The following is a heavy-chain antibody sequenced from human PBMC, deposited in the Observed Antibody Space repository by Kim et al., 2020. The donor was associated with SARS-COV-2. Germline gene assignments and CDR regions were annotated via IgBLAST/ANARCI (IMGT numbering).Heavy chain of an antibody. CDR1: GFTFSSYA. D-gene: IGHD3-22*01. CDR3: AKDVMSYYYDSSGFN. J-gene: IGHJ1*01. Sequence: GGSLRLSCAASGFTFSSYAMSWVRQAPGKGLEWVSTISGSGAGSTYYADSVKGRFTISRENSKNMLYLHMNSLRAEDTAIYYCAKDVMSYYYDSSGFNWG. V-gene: IGHV3-23*01. CDR2: ISGSGAGST.